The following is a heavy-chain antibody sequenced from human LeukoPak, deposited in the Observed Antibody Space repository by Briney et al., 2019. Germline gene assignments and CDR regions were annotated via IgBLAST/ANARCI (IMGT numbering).Heavy chain of an antibody. CDR1: GGSFSGYY. CDR3: ARGMYYYDSRAPFDY. CDR2: INHSGST. D-gene: IGHD3-22*01. J-gene: IGHJ4*02. V-gene: IGHV4-34*01. Sequence: KPSETLSLTCAVYGGSFSGYYWSWIRQPPGKGLEWIGGINHSGSTNYNPSLKSRVTISVDTSKNQFSLKLSSVTAADTAVYYCARGMYYYDSRAPFDYWGQGTLVTVSS.